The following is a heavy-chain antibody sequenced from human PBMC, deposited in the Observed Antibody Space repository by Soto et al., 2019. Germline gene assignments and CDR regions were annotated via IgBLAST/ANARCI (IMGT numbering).Heavy chain of an antibody. CDR1: GGSFSGYF. V-gene: IGHV4-34*01. J-gene: IGHJ6*02. D-gene: IGHD6-6*01. Sequence: KPSETLSLTCAVYGGSFSGYFWSWIRQPPGKGLEWIGEINHNGSTNYNPSLKGRVTISVDTSKNQFSLRLTSVTAADTAVYYCRQLVDNWRPYYYGMDVWGQGTTVTVSS. CDR2: INHNGST. CDR3: RQLVDNWRPYYYGMDV.